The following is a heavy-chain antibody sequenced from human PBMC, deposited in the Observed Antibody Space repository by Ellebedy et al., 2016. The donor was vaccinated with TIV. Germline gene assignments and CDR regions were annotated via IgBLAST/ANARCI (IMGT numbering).Heavy chain of an antibody. CDR3: AKGTNQLATACLDY. CDR2: ISGGGGTT. D-gene: IGHD3-3*02. CDR1: GFPFSSYA. Sequence: PGGSLRLSCAALGFPFSSYAMSWVRKAPGKGLEWFSGISGGGGTTSYADSVKGRLTISRDNSKNTLKLQMNSLGAEDTAVYYCAKGTNQLATACLDYWGRGTLVTVSS. V-gene: IGHV3-23*01. J-gene: IGHJ4*02.